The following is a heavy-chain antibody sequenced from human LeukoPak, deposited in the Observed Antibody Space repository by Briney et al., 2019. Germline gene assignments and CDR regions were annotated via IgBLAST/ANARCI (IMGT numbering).Heavy chain of an antibody. Sequence: ASVRVSCKASGYTFTSYDINWVRQATGQGLEWMGWMNPNSGNTGYAQKFQGRVTITRNTSISTAYMELSSLRSEDTAVYYCARVSSTPYGDEGFDYWGQGTLVTVSS. CDR3: ARVSSTPYGDEGFDY. CDR2: MNPNSGNT. V-gene: IGHV1-8*03. CDR1: GYTFTSYD. J-gene: IGHJ4*02. D-gene: IGHD4-17*01.